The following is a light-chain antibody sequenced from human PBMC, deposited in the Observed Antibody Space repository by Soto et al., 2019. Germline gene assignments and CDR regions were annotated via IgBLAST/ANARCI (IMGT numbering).Light chain of an antibody. Sequence: EIGLTQSPGIMSLSPGERATLSCRASQSVSGRSLAWYQQKLGQAPRLLIYGASSRATGIPDRFSGSGSGTDFTLAISRLEPEDFAVYYCQQYGSSVFTFGPGTRVDIK. V-gene: IGKV3-20*01. CDR3: QQYGSSVFT. CDR1: QSVSGRS. CDR2: GAS. J-gene: IGKJ3*01.